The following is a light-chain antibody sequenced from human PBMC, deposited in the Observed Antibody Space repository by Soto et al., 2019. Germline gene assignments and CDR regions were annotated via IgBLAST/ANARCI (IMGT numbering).Light chain of an antibody. CDR1: QSISSY. CDR3: QKSPRNPLT. V-gene: IGKV1-39*01. J-gene: IGKJ4*01. Sequence: DIQMTQSPSSLSASVGDRVTITCRASQSISSYLNWYQQKPGKAPNLLIYSASKLHSGVPSRFRGMGSGTNFILFISGLQPKFFKTSYCQKSPRNPLTFGGGTRVDIK. CDR2: SAS.